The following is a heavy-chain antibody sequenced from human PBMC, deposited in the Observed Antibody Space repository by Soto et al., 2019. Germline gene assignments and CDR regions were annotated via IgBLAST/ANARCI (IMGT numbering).Heavy chain of an antibody. J-gene: IGHJ6*02. Sequence: SVKVSCKASGYTFTGYGITWVRQAPGQGLEWVGWISAHDGHTSYAQKLQDRVTMTTDTSTSTAYMDLRSLRSDDSAVYYCARGQGEYCSGGSCYANYFYSGMDVWGQGTTVTVS. V-gene: IGHV1-18*01. D-gene: IGHD2-15*01. CDR3: ARGQGEYCSGGSCYANYFYSGMDV. CDR1: GYTFTGYG. CDR2: ISAHDGHT.